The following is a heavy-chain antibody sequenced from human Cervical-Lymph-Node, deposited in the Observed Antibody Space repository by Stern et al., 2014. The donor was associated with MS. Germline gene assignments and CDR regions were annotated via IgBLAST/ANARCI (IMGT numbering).Heavy chain of an antibody. J-gene: IGHJ6*02. CDR3: ARGGSGSSNRFMDV. D-gene: IGHD6-19*01. Sequence: VQLVESGAEVKKPGASVKVSCKASGYTFTSYAMHWVRQAPGQRLEWMGWIHAGNGNTKYSQKFQGRVTITRDTSGSTAYMELSSLRSEDTAVYYCARGGSGSSNRFMDVWGQGTTVTVSS. CDR2: IHAGNGNT. V-gene: IGHV1-3*01. CDR1: GYTFTSYA.